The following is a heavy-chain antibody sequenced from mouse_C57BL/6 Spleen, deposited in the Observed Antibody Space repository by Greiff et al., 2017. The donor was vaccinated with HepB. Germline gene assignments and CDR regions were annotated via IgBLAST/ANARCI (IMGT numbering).Heavy chain of an antibody. CDR3: TGNWDEEAY. Sequence: EVKLMESGGGLVQPGGSMKLSCVASGFTFSNYWMNWVRQSPEKGLEWVAQIRLKSDNYATHYAESVKGRFTISRDDSKSSVYLQMNNLRAEDTGIYYCTGNWDEEAYWGQGTLVTVSA. D-gene: IGHD4-1*01. CDR1: GFTFSNYW. J-gene: IGHJ3*01. V-gene: IGHV6-3*01. CDR2: IRLKSDNYAT.